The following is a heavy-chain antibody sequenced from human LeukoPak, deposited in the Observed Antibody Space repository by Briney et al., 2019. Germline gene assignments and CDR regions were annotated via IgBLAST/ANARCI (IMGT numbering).Heavy chain of an antibody. CDR2: IYTSGST. D-gene: IGHD6-13*01. J-gene: IGHJ4*02. V-gene: IGHV4-4*07. CDR3: AKQGGSSARHSDD. CDR1: GGSISSYY. Sequence: SETLSLTCTVPGGSISSYYWSWIRQPAGKGLEWIGRIYTSGSTNYNPSLKSRVTMSVDTSKNQFSLKLSSMTAADTAVYYCAKQGGSSARHSDDWGQGTLVTASS.